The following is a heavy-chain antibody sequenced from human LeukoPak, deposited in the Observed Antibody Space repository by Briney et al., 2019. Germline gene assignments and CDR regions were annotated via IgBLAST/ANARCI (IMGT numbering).Heavy chain of an antibody. CDR2: IRYDGINK. J-gene: IGHJ4*02. CDR3: AKDSSGFDY. Sequence: GGTLRLSCEVSGFTFSDYGMHWVRQAPGKGPEWVAFIRYDGINKNYADSVKGRSTISRDTSKNTLYLQMNSLRAEDTAVYYCAKDSSGFDYWGQGTLITVSS. D-gene: IGHD3-22*01. V-gene: IGHV3-30*02. CDR1: GFTFSDYG.